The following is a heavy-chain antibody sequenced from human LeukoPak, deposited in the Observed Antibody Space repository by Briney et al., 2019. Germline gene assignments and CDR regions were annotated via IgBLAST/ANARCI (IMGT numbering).Heavy chain of an antibody. CDR3: ARGGGSRITIFGVVINDFDY. CDR2: IYYSGST. CDR1: GGSISSYY. V-gene: IGHV4-59*01. Sequence: SETLSLTCTVSGGSISSYYWSWIRQPPGKGLEWIGYIYYSGSTNYNPSLKSRVTISVDTSKNQFSLKLSSVTAADTAVYYCARGGGSRITIFGVVINDFDYWGQGTLVAVS. D-gene: IGHD3-3*01. J-gene: IGHJ4*02.